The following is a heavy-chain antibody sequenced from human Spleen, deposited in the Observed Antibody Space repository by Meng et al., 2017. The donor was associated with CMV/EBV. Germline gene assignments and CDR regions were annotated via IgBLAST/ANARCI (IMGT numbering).Heavy chain of an antibody. Sequence: ASVKVSCKSSGYTFTGYYLHWVRQAPGQGLEWMGWINPNSGDTNYAQKFQDKVTMTTDTSTGTAYMELRNMRSDDTAVYYCATQYIRASGWYYFDYWGQGTLVTVSS. J-gene: IGHJ4*02. CDR3: ATQYIRASGWYYFDY. CDR1: GYTFTGYY. D-gene: IGHD6-19*01. CDR2: INPNSGDT. V-gene: IGHV1-2*02.